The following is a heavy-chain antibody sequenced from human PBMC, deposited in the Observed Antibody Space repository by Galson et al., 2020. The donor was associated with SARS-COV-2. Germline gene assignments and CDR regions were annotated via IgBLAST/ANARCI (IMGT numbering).Heavy chain of an antibody. Sequence: ESGPTLVKPTQTLTLTCTFSGFSLSTSGMCVSWIRQPPGKTLEWLARIDWDDDKYYSTSLKTRLTISTDTSKNQVVLTMTNMDPVDTATYYCARGIVGGLYWYLDRGGRGTLVTVSS. CDR1: GFSLSTSGMC. V-gene: IGHV2-70*11. J-gene: IGHJ2*01. CDR3: ARGIVGGLYWYLDR. D-gene: IGHD1-26*01. CDR2: IDWDDDK.